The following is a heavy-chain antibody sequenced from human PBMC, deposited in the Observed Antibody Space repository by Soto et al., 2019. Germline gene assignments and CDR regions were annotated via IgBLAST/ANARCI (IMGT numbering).Heavy chain of an antibody. CDR3: ARHGGYCSSTSCYRPYGMDV. D-gene: IGHD2-2*02. CDR2: IDPSDSYT. CDR1: GYSFTSYW. V-gene: IGHV5-10-1*01. J-gene: IGHJ6*02. Sequence: GESLKISCKGSGYSFTSYWISWVRQMPGKGLEWMGRIDPSDSYTNYSPSFQGHVTISADKSISTAYLQWSSLKASDTAMYYCARHGGYCSSTSCYRPYGMDVWGQGTTVTVSS.